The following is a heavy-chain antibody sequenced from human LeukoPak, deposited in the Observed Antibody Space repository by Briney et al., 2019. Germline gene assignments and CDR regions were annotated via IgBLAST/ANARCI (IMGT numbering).Heavy chain of an antibody. CDR2: ISGSGGST. CDR1: GFTFSSYA. J-gene: IGHJ4*02. CDR3: AKKSSGSGWYVGFFDY. D-gene: IGHD6-19*01. V-gene: IGHV3-23*01. Sequence: GGSLRLSCAASGFTFSSYAMSWVRQAPGKGLEWVSAISGSGGSTYYADSVKGRFTISGDNSKNTLYLQMNSLRAEDTAVYYCAKKSSGSGWYVGFFDYWGQGTLVTVSS.